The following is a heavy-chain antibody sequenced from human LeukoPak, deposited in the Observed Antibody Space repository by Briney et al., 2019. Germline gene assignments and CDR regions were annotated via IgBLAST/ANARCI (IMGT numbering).Heavy chain of an antibody. CDR2: NRPGGTDH. J-gene: IGHJ6*03. CDR1: GYSFPCYW. V-gene: IGHV5-51*01. D-gene: IGHD3-10*01. Sequence: GESLKISCTGPGYSFPCYWNGWVRPMPRKGREWMGINRPGGTDHRYSPHVQGQVTISADKAISNAYLQGSSLKASGTAMYYCARLGVLTGVCYMDVWGKGTTVTVSS. CDR3: ARLGVLTGVCYMDV.